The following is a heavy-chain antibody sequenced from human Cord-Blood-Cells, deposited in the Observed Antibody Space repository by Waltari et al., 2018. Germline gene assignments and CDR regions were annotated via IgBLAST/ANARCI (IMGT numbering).Heavy chain of an antibody. CDR3: ARFGSWFDP. V-gene: IGHV4-39*01. J-gene: IGHJ5*02. CDR2: IYYSGTT. CDR1: GGSISSSSYY. D-gene: IGHD2-15*01. Sequence: QLQLQESGPGLVKPSETLSLTCTVSGGSISSSSYYWGWIRQPPGKGLEWIGSIYYSGTTDYTPSLKSRVTISVYTSKNQFSLKLSSVTAADTAVYYCARFGSWFDPWGQGTLVTVSS.